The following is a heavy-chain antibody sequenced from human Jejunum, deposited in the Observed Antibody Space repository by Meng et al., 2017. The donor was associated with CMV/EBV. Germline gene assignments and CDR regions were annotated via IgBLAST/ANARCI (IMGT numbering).Heavy chain of an antibody. CDR3: TRGRQIPPGYCTSATCPDY. D-gene: IGHD2-2*01. J-gene: IGHJ4*02. CDR2: MNPDSGKT. Sequence: TSYDINWVRKAAGQGLESMGWMNPDSGKTGYVQKFQGRVTMTRDTSISTAYMELSSLRYEDTGVYYCTRGRQIPPGYCTSATCPDYWGQGTLVTVSS. CDR1: TSYD. V-gene: IGHV1-8*01.